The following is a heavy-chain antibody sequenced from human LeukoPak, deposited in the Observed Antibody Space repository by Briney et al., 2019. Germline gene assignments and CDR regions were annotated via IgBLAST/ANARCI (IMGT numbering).Heavy chain of an antibody. CDR1: GFTFSNYA. D-gene: IGHD3-9*01. CDR2: ISGSSSYI. CDR3: AREEEYYDILTGNYYYFDY. Sequence: PGGSLRLSCAASGFTFSNYAMNWVRQAPGKGLEWASSISGSSSYIYYADSVKGRFTISRDNAKNSLYLQMNSLRAEDTAVYYCAREEEYYDILTGNYYYFDYWGRGTLVTVSS. V-gene: IGHV3-21*01. J-gene: IGHJ4*02.